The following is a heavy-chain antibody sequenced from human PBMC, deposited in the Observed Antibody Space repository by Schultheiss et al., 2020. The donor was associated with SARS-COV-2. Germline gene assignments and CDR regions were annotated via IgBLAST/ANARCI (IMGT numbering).Heavy chain of an antibody. CDR2: IWYDGSNK. V-gene: IGHV3-33*08. J-gene: IGHJ6*02. CDR1: GFTFNNFD. D-gene: IGHD5-18*01. CDR3: ATISFIQLWLPAYGMDV. Sequence: GGSLRLSCVASGFTFNNFDIYWVRQAPGKGLEWVAVIWYDGSNKYYADSVKGRFTISRDNSKNTLYLQMNSLRAEDTAVYYCATISFIQLWLPAYGMDVWGQGTTVTVSS.